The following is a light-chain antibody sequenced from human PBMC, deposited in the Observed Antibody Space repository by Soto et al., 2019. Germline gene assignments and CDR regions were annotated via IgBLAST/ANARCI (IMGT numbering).Light chain of an antibody. Sequence: EIVMTQSPATLSLSPGEITTLSCRASQSIGSNLARYQQKPGQPPRLLIYDTSNRVTGIPARFSGSRSGTDFTLTISSPEPEDFAVYFCHQRNKFGQGTRLEIK. CDR2: DTS. J-gene: IGKJ5*01. CDR3: HQRNK. CDR1: QSIGSN. V-gene: IGKV3-11*01.